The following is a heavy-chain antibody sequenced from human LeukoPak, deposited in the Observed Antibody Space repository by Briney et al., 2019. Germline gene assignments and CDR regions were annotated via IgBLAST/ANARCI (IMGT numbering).Heavy chain of an antibody. CDR3: VRRSPAGCLDY. CDR2: VSYDGSTI. CDR1: GFTFNTYV. D-gene: IGHD6-13*01. Sequence: GGSLRLSCAASGFTFNTYVMYWVRQTPGKGLEWVAVVSYDGSTIYYADSVKGRFTISRDNSKNTLHLEMNSLRVEDTAVYYCVRRSPAGCLDYWGQGTLVTVSS. J-gene: IGHJ4*02. V-gene: IGHV3-30-3*01.